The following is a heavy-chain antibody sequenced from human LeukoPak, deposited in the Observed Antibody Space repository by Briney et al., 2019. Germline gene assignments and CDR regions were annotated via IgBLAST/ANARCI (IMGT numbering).Heavy chain of an antibody. CDR2: ISSSSSYI. D-gene: IGHD1-26*01. J-gene: IGHJ4*02. CDR1: GFTFSSYS. CDR3: AREGGIVGATTMTDFDY. V-gene: IGHV3-21*01. Sequence: GGSLRLSCAASGFTFSSYSMNWVRQAPGKGLEWVSSISSSSSYIYYADSVKGRFTISRDNAKNSLYLQMNSLRAEDTAVHYCAREGGIVGATTMTDFDYWGQGTLVTVSS.